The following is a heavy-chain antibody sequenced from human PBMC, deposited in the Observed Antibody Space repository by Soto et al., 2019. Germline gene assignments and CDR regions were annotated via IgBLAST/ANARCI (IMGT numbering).Heavy chain of an antibody. CDR3: AREDIVVVPAALDHCNCKDV. V-gene: IGHV1-8*01. CDR2: MNPNSNKT. D-gene: IGHD2-2*01. CDR1: GYTFTSYD. Sequence: ASVKVSCNASGYTFTSYDINWVRQAPGQGLEWMGWMNPNSNKTAYAQKFQGRGSMIRNTSLNTAYMELSSLRSEDTAVYYCAREDIVVVPAALDHCNCKDVWGRGTTVTVP. J-gene: IGHJ6*03.